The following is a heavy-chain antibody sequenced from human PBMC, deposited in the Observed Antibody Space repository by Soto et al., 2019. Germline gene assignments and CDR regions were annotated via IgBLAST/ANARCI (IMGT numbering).Heavy chain of an antibody. V-gene: IGHV3-23*01. CDR2: ISGSGGST. CDR3: AGKYAFTIFGVVTHYYYYYGMDV. J-gene: IGHJ6*02. D-gene: IGHD3-3*01. Sequence: PGGSLRLSCAASGFTFSSYAMSWVRQAPGKGLEWVSAISGSGGSTYYADSVKGRFTISRDNSKNTLYLQMNSLRAEDTAVYYCAGKYAFTIFGVVTHYYYYYGMDVWGQGTTVTVSS. CDR1: GFTFSSYA.